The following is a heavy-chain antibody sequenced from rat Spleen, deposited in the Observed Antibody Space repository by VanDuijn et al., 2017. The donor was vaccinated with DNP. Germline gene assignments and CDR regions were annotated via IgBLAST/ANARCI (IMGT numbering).Heavy chain of an antibody. V-gene: IGHV3-3*01. D-gene: IGHD1-12*02. CDR3: ARSYYDGSYYYGN. CDR1: GHSITSSYR. CDR2: RNNAGST. Sequence: EVQLQESGPGLVKSSQSLSLTCSVTGHSITSSYRCNWIRKFPGNKLERLGYRNNAGSTNYNPSLKSRISITRDTSKNQFFLQVNSVTTEDTATYYCARSYYDGSYYYGNWGRGVMVTVSS. J-gene: IGHJ2*01.